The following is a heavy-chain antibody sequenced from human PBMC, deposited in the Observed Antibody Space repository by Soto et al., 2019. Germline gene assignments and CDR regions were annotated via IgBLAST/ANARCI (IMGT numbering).Heavy chain of an antibody. CDR1: GGSFSDYK. V-gene: IGHV4-59*01. CDR3: AREWSAFDY. Sequence: QVQLQESGPGLVKPSETLSLTCTVSGGSFSDYKWSWIRQPPGKGLEYIGYIYSSGSTDYNPSLKSRVTMSIATSKNQYSLKLSSATAADTAVYYCAREWSAFDYWGQGTLVTVSS. CDR2: IYSSGST. J-gene: IGHJ4*02. D-gene: IGHD2-15*01.